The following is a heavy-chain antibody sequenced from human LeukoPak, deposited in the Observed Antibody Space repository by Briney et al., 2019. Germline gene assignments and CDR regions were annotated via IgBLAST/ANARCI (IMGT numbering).Heavy chain of an antibody. CDR1: GGTFSSYA. CDR3: AREIKLPRGYSGYDPPLYYFDY. Sequence: SVKVSYKASGGTFSSYAISWVRQAPGQGLEWMGGIIPIFGTANYAQKFQGRVTITADESTSTAYMELSSLRSEDTAVYYCAREIKLPRGYSGYDPPLYYFDYWGQGTLVTVSS. J-gene: IGHJ4*02. D-gene: IGHD5-12*01. V-gene: IGHV1-69*13. CDR2: IIPIFGTA.